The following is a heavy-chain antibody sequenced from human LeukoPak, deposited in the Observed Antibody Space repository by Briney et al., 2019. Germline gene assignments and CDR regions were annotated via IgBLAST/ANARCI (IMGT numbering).Heavy chain of an antibody. J-gene: IGHJ4*02. Sequence: PGGSLRLSCAGSGFPFSSHGMNWVRQAPGKGLEWVSGISPGGGPTYYADSVRGRFTISSDDSKNTLYLQMKNLRAEDTAVYYCAKDGAWLRFDDWGQGILVTVSS. CDR2: ISPGGGPT. D-gene: IGHD5-12*01. V-gene: IGHV3-23*01. CDR3: AKDGAWLRFDD. CDR1: GFPFSSHG.